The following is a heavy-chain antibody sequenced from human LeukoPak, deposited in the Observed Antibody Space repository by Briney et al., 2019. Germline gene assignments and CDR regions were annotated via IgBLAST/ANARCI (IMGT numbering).Heavy chain of an antibody. Sequence: TLSLTCTVSGGSISSGDYYWSWIRQPPGKGLEWIAYMYYSGSTYYNPSLKSRVTMSADTSKHQLSLKLSSVTAADTAVDYCARPYYYDSRIDPWGQGILVTVSS. CDR3: ARPYYYDSRIDP. J-gene: IGHJ5*02. D-gene: IGHD3-22*01. V-gene: IGHV4-30-4*01. CDR1: GGSISSGDYY. CDR2: MYYSGST.